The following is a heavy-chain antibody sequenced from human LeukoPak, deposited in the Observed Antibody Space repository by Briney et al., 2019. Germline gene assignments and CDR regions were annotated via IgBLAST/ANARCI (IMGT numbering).Heavy chain of an antibody. CDR2: ISYDGSNK. J-gene: IGHJ4*02. Sequence: QPGRSLRLSCAASGFTFSSYAMHWVRQAPGKGLEWVAVISYDGSNKYYADSVKGRFTISRDNSKNTLYLQMNSLRAEDTAVYYCARDSYYDFWSGLDYWGQGTLATVSS. V-gene: IGHV3-30-3*01. CDR1: GFTFSSYA. CDR3: ARDSYYDFWSGLDY. D-gene: IGHD3-3*01.